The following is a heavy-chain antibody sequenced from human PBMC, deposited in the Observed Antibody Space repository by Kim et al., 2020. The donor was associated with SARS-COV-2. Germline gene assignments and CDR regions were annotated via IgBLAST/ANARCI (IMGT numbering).Heavy chain of an antibody. Sequence: SQTLSLTCAVYGGSFSGYYWSWIRQPPGKGLEWIGEINHTGSTNYNPSLKSRVTISVDTSKNQFSLKLSSVTAADTAVYYCARVYCSGGSCSWVLDYWGQ. D-gene: IGHD2-15*01. CDR2: INHTGST. J-gene: IGHJ4*02. CDR1: GGSFSGYY. CDR3: ARVYCSGGSCSWVLDY. V-gene: IGHV4-34*01.